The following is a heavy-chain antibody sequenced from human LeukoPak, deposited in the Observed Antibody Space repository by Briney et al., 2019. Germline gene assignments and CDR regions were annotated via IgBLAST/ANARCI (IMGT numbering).Heavy chain of an antibody. Sequence: SETLCLTCTVSGGSISSYYWSWIRQPPGEGLEWIGYIYYSGGTNYNPSLKSRVTISVDTSKNQFSLKLSSVTAADTAVYYCARERYSSGWHGRRYFDYWGQGTLVTVSS. D-gene: IGHD6-19*01. CDR3: ARERYSSGWHGRRYFDY. CDR1: GGSISSYY. V-gene: IGHV4-59*01. J-gene: IGHJ4*02. CDR2: IYYSGGT.